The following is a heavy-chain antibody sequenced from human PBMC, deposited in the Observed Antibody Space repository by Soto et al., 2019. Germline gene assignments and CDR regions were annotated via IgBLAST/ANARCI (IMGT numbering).Heavy chain of an antibody. J-gene: IGHJ5*02. CDR2: MIPIRGIA. CDR1: GGTVSSDT. V-gene: IGHV1-69*02. D-gene: IGHD4-17*01. Sequence: QVQLVQSGAEVKKPGSSVKVSCKASGGTVSSDTISWVRQAPGQGLEWMGRMIPIRGIANYAEKFQGRATITADTSTSTAYRELSSRRSEDTAVYYCASDGDYEYWFDPWRQATLVTVSS. CDR3: ASDGDYEYWFDP.